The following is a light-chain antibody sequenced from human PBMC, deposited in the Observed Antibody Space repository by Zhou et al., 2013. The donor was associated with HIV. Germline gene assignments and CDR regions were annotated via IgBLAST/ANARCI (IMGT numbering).Light chain of an antibody. CDR1: QSVSSN. J-gene: IGKJ3*01. V-gene: IGKV3-20*01. CDR2: GAS. Sequence: EIVLTQSPGTLSLSPGERATLSCRASQSVSSNLAWYQQKPGQAPRLLIFGASIRAVGIPDRFSGSGSGTDFTLTISRLEPEDFAVYYCQQYGSFFGPGTKVDIK. CDR3: QQYGSF.